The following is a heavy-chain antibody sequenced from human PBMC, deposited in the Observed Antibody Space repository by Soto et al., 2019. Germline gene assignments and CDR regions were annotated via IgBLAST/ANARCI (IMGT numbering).Heavy chain of an antibody. CDR1: GYTFTSYG. J-gene: IGHJ5*02. V-gene: IGHV1-18*01. D-gene: IGHD3-10*01. CDR3: ARDPFWVRAPVDIAGGFDL. CDR2: ISTYNGKT. Sequence: QVQLIQSGGDVKKPGASVKVSCKASGYTFTSYGISWVRQGPGQVLEWRGWISTYNGKTKYAQLLQGRGTMNTATSTTTTYMGVRDLISDDTAVYYCARDPFWVRAPVDIAGGFDLWGQGTLVSVSS.